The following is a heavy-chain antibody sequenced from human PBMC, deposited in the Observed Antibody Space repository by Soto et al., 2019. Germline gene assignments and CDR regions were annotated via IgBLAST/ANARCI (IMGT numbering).Heavy chain of an antibody. J-gene: IGHJ2*01. CDR3: ATASSIGGRLWYFDL. V-gene: IGHV1-69-2*01. Sequence: EVQLVQSGAEVKKPGATVKISCKVSGYIFTDYYVYWVQQAPGKGLEWMGFLDPEDGETMYAEKFQGRVSITADTSTDTAYMELSSLRSEDTAVYYCATASSIGGRLWYFDLWGRDTLVTVSS. CDR1: GYIFTDYY. D-gene: IGHD6-6*01. CDR2: LDPEDGET.